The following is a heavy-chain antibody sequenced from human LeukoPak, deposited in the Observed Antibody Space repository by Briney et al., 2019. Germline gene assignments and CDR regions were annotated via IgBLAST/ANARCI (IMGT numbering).Heavy chain of an antibody. CDR3: ARVGGGGNRWNTFDI. CDR1: SGSISSYY. Sequence: PSETLSLTCTVSSGSISSYYWSWIRQPPGKGLEWVGYIYYSGSTNYNPSLKSRVTISVDTSKNQFSLKLSSVTAADTAVYYCARVGGGGNRWNTFDIWGQGTMVTVSS. V-gene: IGHV4-59*01. D-gene: IGHD2-15*01. CDR2: IYYSGST. J-gene: IGHJ3*02.